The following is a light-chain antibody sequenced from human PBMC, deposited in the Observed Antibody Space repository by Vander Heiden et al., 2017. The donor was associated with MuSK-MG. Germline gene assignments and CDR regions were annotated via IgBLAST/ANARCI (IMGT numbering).Light chain of an antibody. CDR2: HNV. CDR1: SPNIGRNP. J-gene: IGLJ1*01. V-gene: IGLV1-44*01. CDR3: AAWDDSLDGLYV. Sequence: QSVLTQPPSMSGTPLQRVTISCSGSSPNIGRNPVNWYPHLPGTAPNVLIYHNVQRPSGVRDRCSGSKSGPSVSLTISGLQSEDEATYYCAAWDDSLDGLYVFGPGTKVTVL.